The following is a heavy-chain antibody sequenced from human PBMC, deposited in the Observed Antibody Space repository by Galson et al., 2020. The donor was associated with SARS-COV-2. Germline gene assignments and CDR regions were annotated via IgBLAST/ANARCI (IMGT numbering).Heavy chain of an antibody. CDR1: GFTFSSYG. CDR3: AKEGIDCSSTSCYEGWVYYYYGMDV. V-gene: IGHV3-30*18. Sequence: GESLKISCAASGFTFSSYGMHWVRQAPGKGLEWVAVISYDGSNKYYADSVQGRFTISRDNSKNTLYLQMNSLRAEDTAVYYCAKEGIDCSSTSCYEGWVYYYYGMDVWGQGTTVTVSS. J-gene: IGHJ6*02. D-gene: IGHD2-2*01. CDR2: ISYDGSNK.